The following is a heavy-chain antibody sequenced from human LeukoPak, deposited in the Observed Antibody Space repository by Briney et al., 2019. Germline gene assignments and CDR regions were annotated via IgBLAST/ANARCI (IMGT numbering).Heavy chain of an antibody. Sequence: GSLRPSCAASGFNLSSYSLNWVRQAPGEGPGWVSSISSSSSYIYYADSVKGRFTISRDNAKNSLYLQMNSLRAEDTAVYYCAREYSSRCFDYWGQGTLVTVSS. CDR3: AREYSSRCFDY. J-gene: IGHJ4*02. CDR2: ISSSSSYI. D-gene: IGHD6-13*01. CDR1: GFNLSSYS. V-gene: IGHV3-21*01.